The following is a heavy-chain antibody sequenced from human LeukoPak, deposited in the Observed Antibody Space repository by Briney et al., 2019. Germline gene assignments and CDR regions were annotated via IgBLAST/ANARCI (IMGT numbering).Heavy chain of an antibody. CDR1: GGTFSSYA. J-gene: IGHJ5*02. CDR2: IIPILGIA. V-gene: IGHV1-69*04. CDR3: TRGLAAAGTDWFDP. D-gene: IGHD6-13*01. Sequence: GASVKVSCKASGGTFSSYAISWVRQAPGQGLEWMGRIIPILGIANYAQKFQGRVTITADKSTSTAYMELSSLRSEDTAVYYCTRGLAAAGTDWFDPWGQGTLVTVSS.